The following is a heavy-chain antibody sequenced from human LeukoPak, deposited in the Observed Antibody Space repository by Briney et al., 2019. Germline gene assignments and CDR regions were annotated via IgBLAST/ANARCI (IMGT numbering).Heavy chain of an antibody. Sequence: ASVTVSCKASGYTFTGYYMHWVRQAPGQGLEWMGWINPNSGGTNYAQKFQGRVTMTRDTSISTAYMELSRLRSDDTAVYYCARWYSSSQYYYYYMDVWGKGTTVTVSS. CDR2: INPNSGGT. CDR1: GYTFTGYY. J-gene: IGHJ6*03. V-gene: IGHV1-2*02. CDR3: ARWYSSSQYYYYYMDV. D-gene: IGHD6-13*01.